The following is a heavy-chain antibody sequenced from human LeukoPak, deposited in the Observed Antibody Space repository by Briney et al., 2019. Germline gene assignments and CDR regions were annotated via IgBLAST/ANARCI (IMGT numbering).Heavy chain of an antibody. CDR2: ISAYNGNT. V-gene: IGHV1-18*01. CDR3: ARDRLQPLTMVNKNNWSDP. Sequence: ASVKVSCKASGYTLTSYGISWVRQAPGQGLEWMGWISAYNGNTNYAQKLQGRVTMTTDTSTSTAYMELRSLRSDDTAVYYCARDRLQPLTMVNKNNWSDPWGQGTLFTVS. CDR1: GYTLTSYG. D-gene: IGHD5-24*01. J-gene: IGHJ5*02.